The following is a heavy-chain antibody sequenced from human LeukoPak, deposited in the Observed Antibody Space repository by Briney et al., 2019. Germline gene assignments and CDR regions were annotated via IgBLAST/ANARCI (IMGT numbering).Heavy chain of an antibody. Sequence: GGSLRLSCAASGFTFSSYSMNWVRQAPGKGLEWASSISSSSSYIYYADSVKGRFTISRDNAKNSLYLQMNSLRAEDTAVYYCARVGRFHDSSGYYLNFDYWGQGTLVTVSS. V-gene: IGHV3-21*01. CDR3: ARVGRFHDSSGYYLNFDY. CDR1: GFTFSSYS. CDR2: ISSSSSYI. J-gene: IGHJ4*02. D-gene: IGHD3-22*01.